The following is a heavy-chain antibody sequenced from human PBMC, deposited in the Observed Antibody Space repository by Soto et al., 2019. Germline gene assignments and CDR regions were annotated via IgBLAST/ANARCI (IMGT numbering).Heavy chain of an antibody. CDR1: GISLSTSGVG. J-gene: IGHJ3*01. V-gene: IGHV2-5*01. CDR3: ARGLATLPGFAFDF. Sequence: QITLKGSGPTLVKPTQTLTLTCTLSGISLSTSGVGLGWIRQTPGKALEWLALIYWNDDKHYSPSLKSRLTITKDTSKNQAVLTMTNMDPMDTATYYCARGLATLPGFAFDFWGQGKVVTVSS. CDR2: IYWNDDK.